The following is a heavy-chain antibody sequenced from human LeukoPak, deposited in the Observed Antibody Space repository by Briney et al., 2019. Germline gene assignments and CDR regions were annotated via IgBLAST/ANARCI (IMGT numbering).Heavy chain of an antibody. Sequence: TSETLSLTCTVSGGSISSYYWSWIRQPPGKGLEWIGYIYYSGSTNYNPSLKSRVTISVDTSKNQFSLKLSSVTAADTAVYYCARHGVAYYYDSSGYQIDYWGQGTLVTVSS. D-gene: IGHD3-22*01. CDR2: IYYSGST. V-gene: IGHV4-59*08. CDR1: GGSISSYY. J-gene: IGHJ4*02. CDR3: ARHGVAYYYDSSGYQIDY.